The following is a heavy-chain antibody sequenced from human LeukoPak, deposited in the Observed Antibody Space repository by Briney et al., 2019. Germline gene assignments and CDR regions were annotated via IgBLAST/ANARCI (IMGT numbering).Heavy chain of an antibody. CDR3: ARAVGSRGGRNYFDY. J-gene: IGHJ4*02. Sequence: SETLSLTCTVSGGSISSSSYYWGWIRQPPGKGLEWIGSIYYSGSTYYNPSLKSRVTISVDTSKNQFSLKLSSVTAADTAVYYCARAVGSRGGRNYFDYWGQGTLVTVSS. V-gene: IGHV4-39*01. CDR1: GGSISSSSYY. CDR2: IYYSGST. D-gene: IGHD3-16*01.